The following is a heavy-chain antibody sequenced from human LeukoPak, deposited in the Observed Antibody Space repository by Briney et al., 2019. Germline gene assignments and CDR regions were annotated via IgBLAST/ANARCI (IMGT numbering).Heavy chain of an antibody. Sequence: PSETLSLTCAVYGGSFSGYYWSWIRQPPGKGLEWIGEINHSGSTNYNPSLKSRVTISVDTSKNQFSLKLSSVTAADTAVYYCARGPGYGYARRIRFDPWGQGTLVTVSS. J-gene: IGHJ5*02. V-gene: IGHV4-34*01. D-gene: IGHD5-18*01. CDR2: INHSGST. CDR1: GGSFSGYY. CDR3: ARGPGYGYARRIRFDP.